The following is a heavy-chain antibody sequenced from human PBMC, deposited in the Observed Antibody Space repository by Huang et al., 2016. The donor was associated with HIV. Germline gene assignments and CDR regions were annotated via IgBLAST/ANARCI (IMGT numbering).Heavy chain of an antibody. J-gene: IGHJ3*02. V-gene: IGHV1-8*03. D-gene: IGHD6-19*01. CDR3: ARAGSGWALDAFDI. CDR1: GYSFTDYD. CDR2: MNPVNGDT. Sequence: QVQLVQSGAEVKKPGASVKVSCKGSGYSFTDYDINWVRQATGQGLDGMGWMNPVNGDTGYAQKFQGRVTFSRNTSVNTAYMELSSLRSDDTAVYYCARAGSGWALDAFDIWGQGTVVIVSS.